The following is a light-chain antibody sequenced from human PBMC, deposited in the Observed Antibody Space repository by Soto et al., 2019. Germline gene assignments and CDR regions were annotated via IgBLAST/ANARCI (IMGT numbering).Light chain of an antibody. CDR3: SSYTSTSTLV. CDR2: EVT. J-gene: IGLJ2*01. CDR1: SSDVGGYNY. Sequence: QSVLTQPASVSGSPGQSITISCTGTSSDVGGYNYVSWYQQHPVKAPKLMIYEVTNRPSGVSNRFSGSKSGNTASLTISGLQAEDEADYYCSSYTSTSTLVFGGGTQLTVL. V-gene: IGLV2-14*01.